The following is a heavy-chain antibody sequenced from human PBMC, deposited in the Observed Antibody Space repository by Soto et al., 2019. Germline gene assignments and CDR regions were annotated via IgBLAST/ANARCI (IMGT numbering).Heavy chain of an antibody. CDR2: ISYTGNT. V-gene: IGHV4-31*03. CDR3: ARGYGYYSYTMDV. J-gene: IGHJ6*03. Sequence: PSETLSLTCTVSGDSLNSGSFYWTWIRHHPEKGLEWIGFISYTGNTDQSPSLKSRVSISADTSKNQFSLNLASVTAADTAVYYCARGYGYYSYTMDVWGKRTTGT. CDR1: GDSLNSGSFY. D-gene: IGHD2-15*01.